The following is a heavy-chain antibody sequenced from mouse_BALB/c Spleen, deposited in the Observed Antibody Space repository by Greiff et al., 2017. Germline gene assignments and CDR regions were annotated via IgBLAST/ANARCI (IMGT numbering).Heavy chain of an antibody. J-gene: IGHJ4*01. D-gene: IGHD1-1*01. V-gene: IGHV5-6-5*01. CDR2: ISSGGST. Sequence: EVKVEESGGGLVKPGGSLKLSCAASGFTFSSYAMSWVRQTPEKRLEWVASISSGGSTYYPDSVKGRFTISRDNARNILYLQMSSLRSEDTAMYYCARGITTVNYYAMDYWGQGTSVTVSS. CDR1: GFTFSSYA. CDR3: ARGITTVNYYAMDY.